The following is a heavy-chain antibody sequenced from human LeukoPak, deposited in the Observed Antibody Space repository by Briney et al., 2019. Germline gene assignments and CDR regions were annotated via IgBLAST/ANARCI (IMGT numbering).Heavy chain of an antibody. Sequence: GGSLRLSCAASGFTFSSYSMNWVRQAPGKGLEWVSSISSSSSYIYYADSVKGRFTISRDNAKNSLYLQMNSLRAEDTAVYYCASGSEVYYYYYMDVWAREPWSPSP. CDR3: ASGSEVYYYYYMDV. D-gene: IGHD3-10*01. V-gene: IGHV3-21*01. CDR1: GFTFSSYS. CDR2: ISSSSSYI. J-gene: IGHJ6*03.